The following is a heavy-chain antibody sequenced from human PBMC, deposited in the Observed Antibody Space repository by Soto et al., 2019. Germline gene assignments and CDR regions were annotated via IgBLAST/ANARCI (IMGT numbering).Heavy chain of an antibody. CDR2: ISGSGATT. CDR1: GFTFNNYA. J-gene: IGHJ4*02. D-gene: IGHD2-15*01. Sequence: LSLSCAASGFTFNNYAMSWVRQAPGKGLEWVSGISGSGATTFYADSVKGRFTISRDNSKNTLNLQMSSLRAEDTAVYYCAKGDCSGGSCYRGFDFWGQGSLVTVSS. V-gene: IGHV3-23*01. CDR3: AKGDCSGGSCYRGFDF.